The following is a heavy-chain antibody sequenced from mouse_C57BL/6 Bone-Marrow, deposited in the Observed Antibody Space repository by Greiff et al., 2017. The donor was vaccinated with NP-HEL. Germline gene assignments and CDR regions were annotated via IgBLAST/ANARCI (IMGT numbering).Heavy chain of an antibody. V-gene: IGHV10-1*01. CDR1: GFSFNTYA. Sequence: EVQLQESGGGLVQPKGSLKLSCAASGFSFNTYAMNWVRQAPGKGLEWVARIRSKSNNYATYYAVSGKDRLTISRDDAESMLYLQMNNLKTEDTAMYYCVRHGTWGRWFAYWGQGPLVTVAA. D-gene: IGHD4-1*01. J-gene: IGHJ3*01. CDR2: IRSKSNNYAT. CDR3: VRHGTWGRWFAY.